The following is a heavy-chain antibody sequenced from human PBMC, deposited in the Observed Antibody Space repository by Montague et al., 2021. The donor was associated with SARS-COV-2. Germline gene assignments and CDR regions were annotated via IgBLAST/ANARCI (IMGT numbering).Heavy chain of an antibody. V-gene: IGHV4-59*08. Sequence: SDTLSLTCTVSGDSISGYYWTWIRQAPEKGLEWIGYIYHTGSTNYNPSFKGRVIISVDTSTNQLSLRLTSVSAADSAKYFCARHRRFGVPAAGGACFDHWGQGTPVTVSS. CDR1: GDSISGYY. CDR2: IYHTGST. J-gene: IGHJ4*02. CDR3: ARHRRFGVPAAGGACFDH. D-gene: IGHD2-2*01.